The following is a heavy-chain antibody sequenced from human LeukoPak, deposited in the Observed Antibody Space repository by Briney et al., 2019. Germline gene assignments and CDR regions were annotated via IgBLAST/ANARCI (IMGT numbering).Heavy chain of an antibody. D-gene: IGHD1-26*01. CDR1: GGTFSSYA. CDR2: IIPIFGTA. Sequence: ASVKVSCKASGGTFSSYAISWVRQAPGQGLEWMGGIIPIFGTANYAQKFQGRVTITADESTSTAYMELSSLRSEDTAVYYCAREVGATTGHAFDIWGQGTMVTVSS. V-gene: IGHV1-69*01. J-gene: IGHJ3*02. CDR3: AREVGATTGHAFDI.